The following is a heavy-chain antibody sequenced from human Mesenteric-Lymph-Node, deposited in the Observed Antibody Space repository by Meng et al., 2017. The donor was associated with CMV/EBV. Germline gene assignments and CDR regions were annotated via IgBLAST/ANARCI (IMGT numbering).Heavy chain of an antibody. D-gene: IGHD2-2*01. J-gene: IGHJ4*02. V-gene: IGHV1-69*06. CDR3: ARTVRLGYCSSTSCYLNYFDY. CDR2: MIHIFGKA. CDR1: SNA. Sequence: SNAIRWERQAPGKGIGWMGGMIHIFGKAKYGKKLQGREKMNADKSTSTAYMELSSLRSEDTAVYYCARTVRLGYCSSTSCYLNYFDYWGQGTLVTVSS.